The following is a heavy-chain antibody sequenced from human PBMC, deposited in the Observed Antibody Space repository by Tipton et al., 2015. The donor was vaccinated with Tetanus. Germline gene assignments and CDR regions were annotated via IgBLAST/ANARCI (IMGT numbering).Heavy chain of an antibody. D-gene: IGHD6-25*01. Sequence: SLILSCAASGFTFSSYAMNWVRQAPGKGLEWVSAISGGGVSTYYADSVKGRFTISRDNSKNTLYLQMNSLRAEDTATYYCAGDPPQSGFAFAVWGQGTMVTVSS. V-gene: IGHV3-23*01. J-gene: IGHJ3*01. CDR2: ISGGGVST. CDR1: GFTFSSYA. CDR3: AGDPPQSGFAFAV.